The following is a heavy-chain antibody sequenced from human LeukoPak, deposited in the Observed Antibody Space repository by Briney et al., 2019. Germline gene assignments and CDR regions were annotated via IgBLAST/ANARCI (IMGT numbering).Heavy chain of an antibody. CDR1: GYTFTSYD. CDR2: MNPNSGNT. V-gene: IGHV1-8*03. CDR3: ARGRGDSNPLTVYDY. J-gene: IGHJ4*02. D-gene: IGHD4-11*01. Sequence: ASVKVSCKASGYTFTSYDINWVRQAPGQGLEWMGWMNPNSGNTGYAQKFQGRVTITRNTSISTAYMELSSLRSEDTAVYYCARGRGDSNPLTVYDYWGQGTLVTVSS.